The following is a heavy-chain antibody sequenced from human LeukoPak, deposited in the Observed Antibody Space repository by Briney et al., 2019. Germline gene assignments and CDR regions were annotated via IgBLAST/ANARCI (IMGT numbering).Heavy chain of an antibody. J-gene: IGHJ3*02. V-gene: IGHV3-11*06. CDR2: ISSSSSYT. CDR1: GLTFSDYY. Sequence: GGSLRLSCAAPGLTFSDYYMSWIRQAPGKGLEWVAYISSSSSYTNYADSVKGRFTISRDNAKNSLYLQMNSLRAEDTAVYYCARDGGGYCSSTSCYVAPSMLQDIWGQGTMVTVSS. CDR3: ARDGGGYCSSTSCYVAPSMLQDI. D-gene: IGHD2-2*01.